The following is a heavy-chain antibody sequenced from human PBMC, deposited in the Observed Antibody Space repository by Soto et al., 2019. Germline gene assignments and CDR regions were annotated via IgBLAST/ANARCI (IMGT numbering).Heavy chain of an antibody. D-gene: IGHD3-10*01. CDR2: INHSGST. CDR1: GGSFSGYY. Sequence: SETLSLTCAVYGGSFSGYYWSWIRQPPGKGLEWIGEINHSGSTNCNPSLKSRVTISVDTSKNQFSLKLSSVTAADTAVYYCARGRWFGELPKNWFDPWGQGTLVTVSS. V-gene: IGHV4-34*01. CDR3: ARGRWFGELPKNWFDP. J-gene: IGHJ5*02.